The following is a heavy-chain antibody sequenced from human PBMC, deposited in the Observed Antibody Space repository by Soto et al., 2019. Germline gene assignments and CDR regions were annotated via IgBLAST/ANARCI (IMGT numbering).Heavy chain of an antibody. V-gene: IGHV1-69*13. J-gene: IGHJ6*02. CDR1: GGTFSRYA. D-gene: IGHD3-10*01. CDR3: ARDLDYYGSGSHYYYGMGV. CDR2: IVPIYGTR. Sequence: SVKVSCKASGGTFSRYAFSWVRQAPGQGLEWMGGIVPIYGTRGFAQKFQGRLTITADEPTRTAYMELSSLRSEDTAVYYCARDLDYYGSGSHYYYGMGVWGQGTTVTV.